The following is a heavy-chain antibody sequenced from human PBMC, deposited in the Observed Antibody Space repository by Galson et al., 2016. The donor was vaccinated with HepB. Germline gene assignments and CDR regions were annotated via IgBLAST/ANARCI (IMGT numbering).Heavy chain of an antibody. CDR3: ARGGFNHGLDV. D-gene: IGHD3-10*01. CDR1: GITFSGYG. V-gene: IGHV3-74*01. J-gene: IGHJ6*02. CDR2: INNDGSST. Sequence: SLRLSCAVSGITFSGYGMTWVRQAPGKGLVWISCINNDGSSTTYADSVKGRFTISRDNAKNTQYMQMNSLRAEDTAVYYCARGGFNHGLDVWGQGTTVTVSS.